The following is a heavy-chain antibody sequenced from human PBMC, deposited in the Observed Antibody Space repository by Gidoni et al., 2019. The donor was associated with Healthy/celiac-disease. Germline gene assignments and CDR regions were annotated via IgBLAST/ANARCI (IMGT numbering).Heavy chain of an antibody. Sequence: EVQLVESGGGLVQPGGSLRLACAASVFTFSSYEMNWVRQAPGKGLEWFSYISSSGCTIYYADSVKGRFSISRDNAKNSLYLQMNSLRAEDTAFYYCAREDYWGQGTLVTVSS. V-gene: IGHV3-48*03. CDR2: ISSSGCTI. CDR3: AREDY. J-gene: IGHJ4*02. CDR1: VFTFSSYE.